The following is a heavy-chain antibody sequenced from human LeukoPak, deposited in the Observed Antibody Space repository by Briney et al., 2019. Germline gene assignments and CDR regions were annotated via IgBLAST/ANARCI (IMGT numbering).Heavy chain of an antibody. V-gene: IGHV1-18*01. CDR3: ARVTSVGGSGSYYNWFDP. D-gene: IGHD3-10*01. CDR1: DYTFTSYG. J-gene: IGHJ5*02. Sequence: ASVKVSCKASDYTFTSYGISWVRQAPGQGLEWMGWISAYSGNTNYAQKLQGRVTMTTDTSTSTAYMELRSLRSDDTAVYYCARVTSVGGSGSYYNWFDPWGQGTLVTVSS. CDR2: ISAYSGNT.